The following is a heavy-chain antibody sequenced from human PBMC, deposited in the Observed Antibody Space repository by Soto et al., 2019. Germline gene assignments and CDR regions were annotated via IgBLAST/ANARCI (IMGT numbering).Heavy chain of an antibody. J-gene: IGHJ4*02. CDR2: INHSGST. V-gene: IGHV4-34*01. CDR1: GGSFSGYY. CDR3: ARISSSHQNGPFDY. D-gene: IGHD6-13*01. Sequence: SETLSLTCAVYGGSFSGYYWSWIRQPPGKGLEWIGEINHSGSTNYNPSLKSRVTISVDTSKNQFSLKLSSVTAADTAVYYCARISSSHQNGPFDYWAQGTLVTVSS.